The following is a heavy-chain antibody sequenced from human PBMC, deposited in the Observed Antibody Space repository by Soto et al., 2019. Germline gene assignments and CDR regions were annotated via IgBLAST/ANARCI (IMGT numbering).Heavy chain of an antibody. J-gene: IGHJ6*02. CDR3: ARGWFSPHV. Sequence: EVQLVESGGGLVQPGGSLRLSCAASGFTLSGRSMHWVRQAPGKGLVWVSGIDNAGTDSTYADSVKGRFTSSRDNAKNLPYLRMKCLRVEDTALYYCARGWFSPHVWGQGTTVTVSS. CDR1: GFTLSGRS. CDR2: IDNAGTDS. D-gene: IGHD3-10*01. V-gene: IGHV3-74*01.